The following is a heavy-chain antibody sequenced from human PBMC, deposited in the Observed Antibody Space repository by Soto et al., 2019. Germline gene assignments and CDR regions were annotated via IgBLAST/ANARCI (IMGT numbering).Heavy chain of an antibody. D-gene: IGHD3-3*01. J-gene: IGHJ6*02. CDR2: ISDSGST. Sequence: GGSLRLSCTASGFTFSRYAMSWVRQAPGKGLEWVSTISDSGSTYYAESVKGRLTISRDNSKHTLYLQMNSLRAEDTAVYYCATGRAITIFGVVLDYYYGMDVWGQGTTVTVSS. V-gene: IGHV3-23*01. CDR1: GFTFSRYA. CDR3: ATGRAITIFGVVLDYYYGMDV.